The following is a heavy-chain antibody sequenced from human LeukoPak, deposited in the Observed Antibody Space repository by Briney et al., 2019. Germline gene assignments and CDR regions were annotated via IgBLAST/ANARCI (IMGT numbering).Heavy chain of an antibody. CDR2: ISGSGGST. Sequence: GGSLRLSCAASGFTFSSYAMRWVRQAPGKGLEWVSGISGSGGSTYYADSVKGRFTISRDNSNNTLYLAMNSLRAEETGVYYCAKDSNVVVQAAGNWFDPWGQGTLVTVSS. D-gene: IGHD2-2*01. J-gene: IGHJ5*02. CDR1: GFTFSSYA. V-gene: IGHV3-23*01. CDR3: AKDSNVVVQAAGNWFDP.